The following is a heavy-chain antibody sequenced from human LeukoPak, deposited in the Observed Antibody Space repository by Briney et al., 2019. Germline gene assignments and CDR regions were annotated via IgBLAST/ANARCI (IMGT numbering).Heavy chain of an antibody. CDR2: ISGCNGNT. J-gene: IGHJ4*02. V-gene: IGHV1-18*01. CDR1: GYTFSSYG. Sequence: ASVKVSCKTSGYTFSSYGISWLRQAPGQGLEWMGWISGCNGNTNYLQKFQGRVTMTTDTSTSTLHLEVRSLRSDDTAVYYCARDNGHKSVDYWGQGTLVTVSS. D-gene: IGHD2-21*01. CDR3: ARDNGHKSVDY.